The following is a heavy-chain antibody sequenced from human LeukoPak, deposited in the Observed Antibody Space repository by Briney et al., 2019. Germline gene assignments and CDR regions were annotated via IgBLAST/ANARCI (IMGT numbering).Heavy chain of an antibody. CDR3: AGLHYYDSSGYYYADY. Sequence: GGSLRLSCAASGFTFSSYSMNWVRQAPGKGLEWVSSISSSSSYIYYADSVEGRFTISRDNAKNSLYLQMNSLRAEDTAVYYCAGLHYYDSSGYYYADYWGQGTLVTVSS. CDR2: ISSSSSYI. CDR1: GFTFSSYS. V-gene: IGHV3-21*01. D-gene: IGHD3-22*01. J-gene: IGHJ4*02.